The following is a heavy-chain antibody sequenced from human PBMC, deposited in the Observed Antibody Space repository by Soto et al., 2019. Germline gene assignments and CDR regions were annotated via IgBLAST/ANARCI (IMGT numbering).Heavy chain of an antibody. CDR3: ATMGATTGSYYFEY. CDR2: ISYTGSA. Sequence: SETLSLTCTVSGDSITSNSYFWAWIRQPPGKGLEWIGFISYTGSAHYNPSLKSRVAISVDTSKNQFSLKLTSVSAADAAVYYCATMGATTGSYYFEYWGQGTLVTVSS. CDR1: GDSITSNSYF. J-gene: IGHJ4*02. V-gene: IGHV4-30-4*08. D-gene: IGHD1-26*01.